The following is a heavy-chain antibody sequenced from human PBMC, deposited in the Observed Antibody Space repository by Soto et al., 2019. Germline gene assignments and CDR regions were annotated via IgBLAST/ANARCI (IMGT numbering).Heavy chain of an antibody. J-gene: IGHJ3*02. CDR1: GYTFTSYY. D-gene: IGHD6-19*01. Sequence: GASVKVSCKASGYTFTSYYMHWVRQAPGQGLEWMGIINPSGGSTSYAQKFQGRVTMTRDTSTSTVYMELSSLRSEDTAVYYCAIEKNNGWQKHAFEIWGKGTMVTVSS. CDR2: INPSGGST. CDR3: AIEKNNGWQKHAFEI. V-gene: IGHV1-46*01.